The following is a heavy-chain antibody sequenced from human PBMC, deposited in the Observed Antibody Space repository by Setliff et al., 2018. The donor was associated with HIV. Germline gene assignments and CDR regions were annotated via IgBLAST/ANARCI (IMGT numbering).Heavy chain of an antibody. CDR2: ISEYNGDT. CDR1: GYTFTSYG. D-gene: IGHD3-22*01. CDR3: ARDDDVIMVVVGGDY. Sequence: ASVKVSCKASGYTFTSYGISWVRQAPGQGLEWMGWISEYNGDTKYAPKFQGRVTMTTDTSTNTAYLELRSLRSDDTAVYYCARDDDVIMVVVGGDYWGQGTLVTVSS. V-gene: IGHV1-18*01. J-gene: IGHJ4*02.